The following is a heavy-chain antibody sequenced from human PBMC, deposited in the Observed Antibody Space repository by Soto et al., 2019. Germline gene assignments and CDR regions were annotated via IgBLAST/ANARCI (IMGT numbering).Heavy chain of an antibody. CDR3: ARWGSGNFGRRPFDY. Sequence: EVQLVQSGAEVKKPGESLKISCKGSGYSFTKYWIGRVRQMPGKGLEWMGIIYPGDSDTRYSSSFQGQVTISADKSISTAYLQWSSLKASDTAMYYCARWGSGNFGRRPFDYWGRGTLVTASS. D-gene: IGHD3-10*01. V-gene: IGHV5-51*01. J-gene: IGHJ4*02. CDR1: GYSFTKYW. CDR2: IYPGDSDT.